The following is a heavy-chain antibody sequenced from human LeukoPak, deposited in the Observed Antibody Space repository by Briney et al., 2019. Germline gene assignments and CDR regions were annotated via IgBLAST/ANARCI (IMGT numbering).Heavy chain of an antibody. CDR1: GFTFSSYW. CDR2: IKQDGSEK. Sequence: PGGSLRLSCAASGFTFSSYWMSWVRQAPGKGLEWVANIKQDGSEKYYVDSVKGRFTISRDNAKNSLYLQMNSLRAEDTAVYYCARASGSLGRNYYYYYYMDVWGKGTTVTISS. D-gene: IGHD1-26*01. V-gene: IGHV3-7*01. CDR3: ARASGSLGRNYYYYYYMDV. J-gene: IGHJ6*03.